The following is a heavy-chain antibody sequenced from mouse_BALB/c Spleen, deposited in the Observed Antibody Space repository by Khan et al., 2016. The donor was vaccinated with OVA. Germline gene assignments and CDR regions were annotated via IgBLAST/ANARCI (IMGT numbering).Heavy chain of an antibody. CDR3: ARSKYYGNSLYAMDY. J-gene: IGHJ4*01. Sequence: DLVKPGASVKLFCKASGYTFTSYWINWIKERPGQGLEWKGRVAPGSGSTSYNETFKAKATLTIDTLSRPAYIQLSSLSSEDSAGHFCARSKYYGNSLYAMDYWGQGASVTGSS. CDR2: VAPGSGST. CDR1: GYTFTSYW. D-gene: IGHD1-1*01. V-gene: IGHV1S41*01.